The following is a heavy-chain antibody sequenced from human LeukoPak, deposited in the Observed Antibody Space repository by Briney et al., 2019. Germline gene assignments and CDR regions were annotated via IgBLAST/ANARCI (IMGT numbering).Heavy chain of an antibody. CDR3: ARLRVSPTPSAQYHYFMDV. D-gene: IGHD3-22*01. V-gene: IGHV1-18*01. CDR2: ISVYSGNT. Sequence: GASVKVSCKASGYTFRSYSISWVRQAPGQGLEGVGWISVYSGNTKFAQKVQGRVTMTTDTSTSTVNMELRSLRSDDTAVYYCARLRVSPTPSAQYHYFMDVWGKGTTVTVSS. CDR1: GYTFRSYS. J-gene: IGHJ6*03.